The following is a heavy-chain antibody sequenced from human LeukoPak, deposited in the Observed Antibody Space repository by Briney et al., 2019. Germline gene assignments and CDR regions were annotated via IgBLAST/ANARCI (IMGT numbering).Heavy chain of an antibody. Sequence: PGGSLRLSCTASGFTFSRYWMIWVRQAPGKGLEWVANIKRDGSEKYYVDSVKGRFTISRDNAKNSLYLQMNSLKTEDTAVYYCTTDYPSYGDSFDYWGQGTLVTVSS. CDR2: IKRDGSEK. CDR1: GFTFSRYW. V-gene: IGHV3-7*03. CDR3: TTDYPSYGDSFDY. J-gene: IGHJ4*02. D-gene: IGHD4-17*01.